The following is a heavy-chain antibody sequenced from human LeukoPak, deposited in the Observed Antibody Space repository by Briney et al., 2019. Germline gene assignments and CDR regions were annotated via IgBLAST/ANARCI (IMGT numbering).Heavy chain of an antibody. J-gene: IGHJ4*02. D-gene: IGHD5-18*01. CDR2: INHSGST. V-gene: IGHV4-34*01. Sequence: SETLSLTCAVYGGSFRGYYWSWIRQPPGKGLEWIGEINHSGSTNYNPSLKSRVTISVDTSKNQFSLKLSSVTAADTAVYYCARGGGYGPLGDWGQGTLVTVSS. CDR3: ARGGGYGPLGD. CDR1: GGSFRGYY.